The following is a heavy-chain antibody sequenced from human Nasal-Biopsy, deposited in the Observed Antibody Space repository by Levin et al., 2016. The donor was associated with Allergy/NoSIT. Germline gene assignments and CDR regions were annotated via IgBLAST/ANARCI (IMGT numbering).Heavy chain of an antibody. Sequence: ASVKVSCKASGYTFSSYGISWVRQAPGQGLEWMGWIAPYNGKTKYQQNFQGRVTMTTEMSRSTAYLELGRLGSDDTAVYFCVRDAPQHYDFWSGYDYAFDYWGPGTLVTVS. CDR2: IAPYNGKT. V-gene: IGHV1-18*01. CDR1: GYTFSSYG. CDR3: VRDAPQHYDFWSGYDYAFDY. D-gene: IGHD3-3*01. J-gene: IGHJ4*02.